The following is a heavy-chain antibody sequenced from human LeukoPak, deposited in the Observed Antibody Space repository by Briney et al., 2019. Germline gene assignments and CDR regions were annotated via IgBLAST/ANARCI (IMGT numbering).Heavy chain of an antibody. CDR2: FDPEDGET. V-gene: IGHV1-24*01. CDR3: ATGGSGSYYELDY. J-gene: IGHJ4*02. Sequence: ASVKVSCKVSGYTLTELSMHWVRQAPGKGLEWMGGFDPEDGETIYAQKFQGRVTMTEDTSTDTAYMELSSLRSEDTAVYYCATGGSGSYYELDYWGQGTLATVSS. CDR1: GYTLTELS. D-gene: IGHD3-10*01.